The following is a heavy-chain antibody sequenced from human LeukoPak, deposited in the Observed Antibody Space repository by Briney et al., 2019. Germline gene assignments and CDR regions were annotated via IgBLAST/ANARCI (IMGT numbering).Heavy chain of an antibody. CDR3: VRAMAPLDTFNYQYAMDV. J-gene: IGHJ6*02. V-gene: IGHV1-8*01. Sequence: ASVKVSCKASGYTFNNYDINWVRQAPGQGLEWMGWMNPNSGNTGYAQKFQGRFTLTRETFISTAYMELSSLRSDDTAVYYCVRAMAPLDTFNYQYAMDVWGQGTMVTISS. D-gene: IGHD5-24*01. CDR1: GYTFNNYD. CDR2: MNPNSGNT.